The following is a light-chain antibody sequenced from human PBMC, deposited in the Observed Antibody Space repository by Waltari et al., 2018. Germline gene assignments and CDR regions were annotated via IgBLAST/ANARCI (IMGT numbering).Light chain of an antibody. V-gene: IGKV1-8*01. J-gene: IGKJ4*01. CDR2: AAS. CDR1: QGISSN. CDR3: QQRSNWPPGLT. Sequence: AIRITQSPSSLSASTGDRVTITCRASQGISSNLACDQQKPGKAPKVLIYAASTLQRGVPSRFSGSGSGTDFTLTISSLEPEDFAVYYCQQRSNWPPGLTFGGGTKVEIK.